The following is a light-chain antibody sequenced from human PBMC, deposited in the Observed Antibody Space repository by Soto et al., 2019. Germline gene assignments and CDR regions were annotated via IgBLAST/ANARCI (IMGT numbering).Light chain of an antibody. V-gene: IGLV2-14*01. Sequence: QSVLTQPASVSGSPGQSITISCTGTSSDVGGYNYVSWYQQHPGKAPKLMIYDVSNRPSCVSNRFSGAKSGNTASLTISGLHAEDEADYYCSSYTRSSTHVFGTGTKLTVL. J-gene: IGLJ1*01. CDR3: SSYTRSSTHV. CDR2: DVS. CDR1: SSDVGGYNY.